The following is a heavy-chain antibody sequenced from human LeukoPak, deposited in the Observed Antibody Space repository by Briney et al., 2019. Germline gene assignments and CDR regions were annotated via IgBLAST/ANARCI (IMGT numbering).Heavy chain of an antibody. CDR3: ASLVVTAIKTGY. CDR2: ISSSGSTI. D-gene: IGHD2-21*02. J-gene: IGHJ4*02. Sequence: PGGSLRLSCAASGFTFSSYEMSWVRQAPGKGLEWVSYISSSGSTIYYADSVEGRFTISRDSAKNSLYLQMNSLRAEDTAVYYCASLVVTAIKTGYWGQGTLVTVSS. CDR1: GFTFSSYE. V-gene: IGHV3-48*03.